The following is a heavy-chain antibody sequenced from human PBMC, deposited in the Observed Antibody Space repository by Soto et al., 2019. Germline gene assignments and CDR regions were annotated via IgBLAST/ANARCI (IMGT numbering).Heavy chain of an antibody. V-gene: IGHV3-33*01. CDR3: AREGLSLGLL. Sequence: QVQLVESGGGVVQPGRSLRLSCAASGFTFSSYGLHWVRQAPGKGLEWVAVIWYDGSNKYYADSVKGRFTISRDNSKNTLYLQMNSLRVEDTAVYYCAREGLSLGLLWGQGTLVTVSS. J-gene: IGHJ4*02. D-gene: IGHD1-26*01. CDR2: IWYDGSNK. CDR1: GFTFSSYG.